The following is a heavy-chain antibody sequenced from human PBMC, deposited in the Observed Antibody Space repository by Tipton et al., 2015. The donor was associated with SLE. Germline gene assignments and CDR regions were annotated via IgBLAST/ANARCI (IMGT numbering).Heavy chain of an antibody. J-gene: IGHJ4*02. CDR3: AREGEMATTGYYFQY. Sequence: TLSLTCTVSGGSISSYYWSWIRLPPGKGLEWIGYIYYSGTTNYNPSLKSRVTMSVDTSKNQFSLKLSSVTAADTAVYYCAREGEMATTGYYFQYWGQGALVTVSS. CDR1: GGSISSYY. D-gene: IGHD5-24*01. V-gene: IGHV4-59*01. CDR2: IYYSGTT.